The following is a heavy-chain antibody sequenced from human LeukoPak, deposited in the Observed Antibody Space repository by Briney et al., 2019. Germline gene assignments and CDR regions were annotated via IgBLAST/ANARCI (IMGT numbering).Heavy chain of an antibody. CDR2: IRYDGSNK. CDR3: AKDQYYDSSVDY. D-gene: IGHD3-22*01. V-gene: IGHV3-30*02. Sequence: PGGSLRLSCAASGFTFSSYGMHWVRQAPGKGLEGVAFIRYDGSNKYYADSVKGRFTISRDNSKNTLYLQMNSLRAEDTAVYYCAKDQYYDSSVDYWGQGTLVTVSS. J-gene: IGHJ4*02. CDR1: GFTFSSYG.